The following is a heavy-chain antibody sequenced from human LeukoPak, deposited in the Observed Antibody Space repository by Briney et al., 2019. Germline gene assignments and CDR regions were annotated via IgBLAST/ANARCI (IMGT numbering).Heavy chain of an antibody. D-gene: IGHD3-16*01. J-gene: IGHJ6*02. V-gene: IGHV3-7*03. CDR3: ARGGGLDV. CDR1: GFTFSSYG. Sequence: GGSLRLSCAASGFTFSSYGMHWARQAPGKGLEWVASINHNGNVNYYVDSVKGRFPISRDNAKNSLYLQMSNLRAEDTAVYFCARGGGLDVWGQGATVTVSS. CDR2: INHNGNVN.